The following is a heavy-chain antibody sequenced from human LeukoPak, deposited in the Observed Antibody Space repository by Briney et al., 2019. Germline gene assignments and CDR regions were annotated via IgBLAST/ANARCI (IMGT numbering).Heavy chain of an antibody. CDR2: NHYGGST. D-gene: IGHD4-17*01. CDR1: GGSISNYY. J-gene: IGHJ4*02. Sequence: SETLSLTCTVSGGSISNYYWSWIRQPPGKGLEWIGYNHYGGSTNYNPSLKSRVTISVDTSKNQFSLKLSSVTAADTAVYYCARDTVPGTFDYWGQGTLVTVSS. V-gene: IGHV4-59*01. CDR3: ARDTVPGTFDY.